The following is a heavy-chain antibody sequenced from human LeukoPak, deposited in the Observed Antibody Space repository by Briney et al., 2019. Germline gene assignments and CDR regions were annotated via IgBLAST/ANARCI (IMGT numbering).Heavy chain of an antibody. CDR3: ARDLGYCSGGSCSKPNAFDI. CDR1: GYTFTSYG. V-gene: IGHV1-18*01. CDR2: ISAYNGNT. J-gene: IGHJ3*02. D-gene: IGHD2-15*01. Sequence: ASVKVSCKASGYTFTSYGISWVRQAPGQGLEWMGWISAYNGNTNYAQKLQGRVTMTTDTSTSTAYMELRRLRSDDTAVYYCARDLGYCSGGSCSKPNAFDIWGQGTMVTVSS.